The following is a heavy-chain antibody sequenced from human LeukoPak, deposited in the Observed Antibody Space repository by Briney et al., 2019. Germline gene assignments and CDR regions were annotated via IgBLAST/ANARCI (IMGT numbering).Heavy chain of an antibody. V-gene: IGHV3-23*01. D-gene: IGHD6-13*01. CDR2: IIENGGET. CDR1: GFTLRDYW. J-gene: IGHJ4*02. Sequence: QPGGSLRLSCAASGFTLRDYWMHWVRQAPGKGLEWVSGIIENGGETYYADSVRGRFTISRDNSKNTLYLQMNSLRAEDTAVYYCAKDYEYNSNTWYFHWGRGTLVSVSS. CDR3: AKDYEYNSNTWYFH.